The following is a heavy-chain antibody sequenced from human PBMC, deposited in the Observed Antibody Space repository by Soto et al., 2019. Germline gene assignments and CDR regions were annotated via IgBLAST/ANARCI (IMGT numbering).Heavy chain of an antibody. CDR1: GGAISSSDW. J-gene: IGHJ4*02. V-gene: IGHV4-4*02. D-gene: IGHD1-1*01. CDR3: ARGSGLTWGIG. CDR2: IYHSGST. Sequence: QVQLQESGPGLVKPSGTLSLTCAVSGGAISSSDWWTWVRQSPGKGLEWIGEIYHSGSTNYNPSLKSRLTISVDKSRNQFSLTLRSVTAADTAVYYCARGSGLTWGIGWGQGTLVTVSS.